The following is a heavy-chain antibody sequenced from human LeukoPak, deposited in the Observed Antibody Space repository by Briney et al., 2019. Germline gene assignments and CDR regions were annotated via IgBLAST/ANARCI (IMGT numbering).Heavy chain of an antibody. CDR1: GFTFSSYG. Sequence: GGSLRLSCAASGFTFSSYGMHWVRQAPGKGLEWVAVISYDGSNKYYADSVKGRFTISRDNSKNTLYLQMNSLRAEDTAVYYCAKERDGDYLYDYWGQGTLVTVSS. V-gene: IGHV3-30*18. D-gene: IGHD4-17*01. CDR3: AKERDGDYLYDY. CDR2: ISYDGSNK. J-gene: IGHJ4*02.